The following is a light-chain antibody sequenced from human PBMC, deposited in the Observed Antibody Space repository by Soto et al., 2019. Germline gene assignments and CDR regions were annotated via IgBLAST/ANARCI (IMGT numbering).Light chain of an antibody. CDR2: GNN. CDR3: QSYDTSLSAHVV. V-gene: IGLV1-40*01. CDR1: SSNIGAGYD. J-gene: IGLJ2*01. Sequence: QPVLTQPPSVSGAPGQRITIPCTGSSSNIGAGYDVHWYQRLPGTAPKLLIYGNNNRPSGVPDRFSGSKSGTSASLAITGLQAEDEADYYCQSYDTSLSAHVVFGGGTQLTVL.